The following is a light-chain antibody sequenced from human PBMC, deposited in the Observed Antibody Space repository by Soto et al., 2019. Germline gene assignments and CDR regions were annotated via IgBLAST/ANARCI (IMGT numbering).Light chain of an antibody. J-gene: IGLJ2*01. CDR1: SSNIGTYY. CDR3: GTWDGSLNIGV. V-gene: IGLV1-51*01. CDR2: DND. Sequence: QSVLTQPPSVSAAPGQKVTISCSGSSSNIGTYYVSWYQQFPGTVPKLLISDNDQRPSGIPDRFSGSKFGTSATLGITGLQTGDEADYYCGTWDGSLNIGVFGGGTKVTVL.